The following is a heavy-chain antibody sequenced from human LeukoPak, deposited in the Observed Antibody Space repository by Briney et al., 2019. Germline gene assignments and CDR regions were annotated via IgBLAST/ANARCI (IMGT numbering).Heavy chain of an antibody. CDR2: ISWNSGSI. CDR3: AKGPYYFDY. J-gene: IGHJ4*02. Sequence: GGSLRLSCAASGFTFDDYAMHWVRQAPGKGLEWVSGISWNSGSIGYADSVKGRFTISRDNAKNSLYLQMNSLRAEDTALYCCAKGPYYFDYWGQGTLVTVSS. V-gene: IGHV3-9*01. CDR1: GFTFDDYA.